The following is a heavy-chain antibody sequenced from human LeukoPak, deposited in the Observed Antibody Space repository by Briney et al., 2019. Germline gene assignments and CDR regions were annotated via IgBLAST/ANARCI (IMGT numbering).Heavy chain of an antibody. Sequence: GEALKISCKGSGYSFTSYWIGWGRQMPGKGLEGMGIIYPGDSDTRYSPSFQGQVTISADKSISTAYLQWSSLKASDTAMYYCARHSASDSGSYYHYYYYGMDVWGQGTTVTVSS. CDR3: ARHSASDSGSYYHYYYYGMDV. CDR1: GYSFTSYW. V-gene: IGHV5-51*01. D-gene: IGHD1-26*01. CDR2: IYPGDSDT. J-gene: IGHJ6*02.